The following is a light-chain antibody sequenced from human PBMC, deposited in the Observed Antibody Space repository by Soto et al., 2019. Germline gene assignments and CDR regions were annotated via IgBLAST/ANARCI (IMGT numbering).Light chain of an antibody. Sequence: QSVLTQPPSVSAAPGQRVTISCSGSSSNIGGNSVSWYQQLPGTAPKLLIYDDDKRPSGIPDRFSGSKSGTSATLGITGFQTGDEADYYCGSWDSSRSAHVFGTGTKSPS. J-gene: IGLJ1*01. CDR3: GSWDSSRSAHV. CDR1: SSNIGGNS. CDR2: DDD. V-gene: IGLV1-51*01.